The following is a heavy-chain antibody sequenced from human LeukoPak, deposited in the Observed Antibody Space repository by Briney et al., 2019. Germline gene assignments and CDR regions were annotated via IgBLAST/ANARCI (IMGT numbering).Heavy chain of an antibody. D-gene: IGHD4/OR15-4a*01. Sequence: GGSLRLSCAASGFTFSSYGMNWVRQAPGKGLEWVSYISSSGSTIYYADSVKGRFTISRDNPKNSLYLQMNSLRAEDTAVYYCARDSGTMVATRDAFDIWGQGTMVTVSS. V-gene: IGHV3-48*04. CDR3: ARDSGTMVATRDAFDI. J-gene: IGHJ3*02. CDR1: GFTFSSYG. CDR2: ISSSGSTI.